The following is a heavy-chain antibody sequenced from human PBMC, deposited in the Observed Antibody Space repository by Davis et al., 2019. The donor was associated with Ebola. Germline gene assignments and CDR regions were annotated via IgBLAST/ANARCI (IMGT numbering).Heavy chain of an antibody. Sequence: GESLKISCAASGFTFSSYSMNWVRQAPGKGLEWVSYISSSSSTIYYADSVKGRFTISRDNAKNSLYLQMNSLRDEDTAVYYCAKDPEGMLYANNWFDPWGQGTLVTVSS. CDR3: AKDPEGMLYANNWFDP. J-gene: IGHJ5*02. V-gene: IGHV3-48*02. D-gene: IGHD2-8*01. CDR1: GFTFSSYS. CDR2: ISSSSSTI.